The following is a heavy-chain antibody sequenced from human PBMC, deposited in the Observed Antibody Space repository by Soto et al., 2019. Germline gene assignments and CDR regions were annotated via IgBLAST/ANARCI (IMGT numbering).Heavy chain of an antibody. CDR1: GFTFSSYW. V-gene: IGHV3-23*01. Sequence: GGSLRLSCAASGFTFSSYWMHWVRQAPGKGLEWVSAISGSGGSTYYADSVKGRSTISRDNSKNMLYLQMNSLRAEDTAVYYCAKSSMIVVVSLDYWGQGTLVTVSS. CDR3: AKSSMIVVVSLDY. D-gene: IGHD3-22*01. CDR2: ISGSGGST. J-gene: IGHJ4*02.